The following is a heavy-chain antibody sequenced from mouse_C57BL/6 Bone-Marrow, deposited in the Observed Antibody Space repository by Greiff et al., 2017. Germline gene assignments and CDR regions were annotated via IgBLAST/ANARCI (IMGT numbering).Heavy chain of an antibody. D-gene: IGHD2-13*01. V-gene: IGHV10-1*01. CDR2: IRSKSNKYET. Sequence: EVMLVESGGGLVQPKGSLKLSCAASGFSFNTYAMNWVRQAPGKGLEWVARIRSKSNKYETNYADSVKDRFTISRDDSESRLHLHMNNLKAEDTAMYYCVSRDYDAMDYWGQGTSVTVSA. CDR3: VSRDYDAMDY. J-gene: IGHJ4*01. CDR1: GFSFNTYA.